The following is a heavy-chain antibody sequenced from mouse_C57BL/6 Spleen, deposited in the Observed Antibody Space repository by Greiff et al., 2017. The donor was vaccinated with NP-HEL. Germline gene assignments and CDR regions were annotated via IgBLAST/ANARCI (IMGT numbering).Heavy chain of an antibody. J-gene: IGHJ2*01. V-gene: IGHV1-64*01. Sequence: VQLQQPGAELVKPGASVKLSCKASGYTFTSYWMHWVKQRPGQGLEWIGMIHPNSGSTNYNEKFKSKATLTVDKSSSTAYMQLSSLTSEDSAVYYCATLITTVVVTGYFDYWGQGTTLTVSS. CDR1: GYTFTSYW. CDR2: IHPNSGST. CDR3: ATLITTVVVTGYFDY. D-gene: IGHD1-1*01.